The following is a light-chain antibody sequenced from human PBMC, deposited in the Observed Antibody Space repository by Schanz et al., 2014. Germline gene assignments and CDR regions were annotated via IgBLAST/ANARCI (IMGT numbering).Light chain of an antibody. CDR1: AFDVGGYNY. Sequence: QSVLAQPAAVSGSPGQSITISCTGGAFDVGGYNYVSWYQQHPGKAPKLMIYEVSKRPSGVPDRFSGSKSGNTASLTVSGLQAEDEADYYCTSYTGSGTLWVFGGGTKLTVL. CDR3: TSYTGSGTLWV. V-gene: IGLV2-14*01. CDR2: EVS. J-gene: IGLJ3*02.